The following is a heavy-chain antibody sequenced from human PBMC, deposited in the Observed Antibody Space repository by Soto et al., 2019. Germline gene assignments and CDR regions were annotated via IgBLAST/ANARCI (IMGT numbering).Heavy chain of an antibody. D-gene: IGHD3-16*01. CDR1: GGTFSYFA. CDR2: ILPIFGTA. CDR3: ASVPAPEGFGGSYFDF. V-gene: IGHV1-69*13. J-gene: IGHJ4*02. Sequence: GASVKVSCKXFGGTFSYFAISWVRQAPGQGLEWMAGILPIFGTADYAQKFQDRLTITADASTNTAYMELRSLRSDDTAVYYCASVPAPEGFGGSYFDFWGPGTLVTVSS.